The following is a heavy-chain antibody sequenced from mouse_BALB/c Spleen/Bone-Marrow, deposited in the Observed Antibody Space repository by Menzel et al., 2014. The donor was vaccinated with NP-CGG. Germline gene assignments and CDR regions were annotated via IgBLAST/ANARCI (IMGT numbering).Heavy chain of an antibody. CDR3: ASINFYGSFHY. Sequence: EVQLQQSGGGLVKPGGSLKFSCAASGFTFSSYAMSWVRQTPEKRLEWVASISSGGSTYYPDSVKCRFTISRDNARDILYMQMSSLKSEDTAMYYCASINFYGSFHYLGPRTTLTVSS. J-gene: IGHJ2*01. V-gene: IGHV5-6-5*01. D-gene: IGHD1-2*01. CDR2: ISSGGST. CDR1: GFTFSSYA.